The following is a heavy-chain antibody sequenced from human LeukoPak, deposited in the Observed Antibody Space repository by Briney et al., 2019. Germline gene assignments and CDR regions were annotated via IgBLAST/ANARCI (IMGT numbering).Heavy chain of an antibody. D-gene: IGHD7-27*01. V-gene: IGHV4-38-2*02. CDR1: GYSISSGYN. Sequence: PSETLSLTCAVSGYSISSGYNGAWIRQPLGQGPGLLGRIYHRGNAYYNRSLTGRVTISLDTSKNQFSLKLSSVTAADTALYYCARDLGYYRMDVWGKGTTVTVSS. CDR2: IYHRGNA. CDR3: ARDLGYYRMDV. J-gene: IGHJ6*04.